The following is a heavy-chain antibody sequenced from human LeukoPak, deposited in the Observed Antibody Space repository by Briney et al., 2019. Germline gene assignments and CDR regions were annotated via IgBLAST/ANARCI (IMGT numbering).Heavy chain of an antibody. CDR2: ITSSSSTI. J-gene: IGHJ4*02. V-gene: IGHV3-48*04. Sequence: GGSLRLSCAASGFTFSSYSMNWVRQAPGKGLEWVSYITSSSSTIQYADSAKGRFTVSRDNAKNSLYLQMNSLRAEDTAVYYCARDHLWFGDYDYWGQGTLVIVSS. CDR3: ARDHLWFGDYDY. D-gene: IGHD3-10*01. CDR1: GFTFSSYS.